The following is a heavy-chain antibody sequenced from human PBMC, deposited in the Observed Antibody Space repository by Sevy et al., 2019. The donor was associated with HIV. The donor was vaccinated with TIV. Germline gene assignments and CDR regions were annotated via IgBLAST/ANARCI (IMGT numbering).Heavy chain of an antibody. Sequence: SETLSLTCTVSVYSISSGYNWGWIRQPPGKGLEWIASIYHSGSTYYNPSLKSRVTISVDTSKNQFSLRLNSVTAADTAVYYCAREHNWNYAGDWFDPWGQGTLVTVSS. J-gene: IGHJ5*02. CDR3: AREHNWNYAGDWFDP. D-gene: IGHD1-7*01. V-gene: IGHV4-38-2*02. CDR1: VYSISSGYN. CDR2: IYHSGST.